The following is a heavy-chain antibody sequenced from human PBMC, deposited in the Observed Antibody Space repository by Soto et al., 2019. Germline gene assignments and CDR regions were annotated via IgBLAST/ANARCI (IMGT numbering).Heavy chain of an antibody. Sequence: GSRPELGYPPQTLPPTCPFSLFSLNTSGTCVSWILQPPGKALEWLARIDWDDDKYYSTSLKTRLTISKDTSKNQVVLTMTNMDPVDTATYYCARISLSSSWYRRYYFDYWGQGTLVTVSS. V-gene: IGHV2-70*11. D-gene: IGHD6-13*01. CDR3: ARISLSSSWYRRYYFDY. CDR1: LFSLNTSGTC. J-gene: IGHJ4*02. CDR2: IDWDDDK.